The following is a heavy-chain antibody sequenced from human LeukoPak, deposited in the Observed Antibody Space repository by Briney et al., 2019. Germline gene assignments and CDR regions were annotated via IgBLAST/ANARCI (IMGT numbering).Heavy chain of an antibody. D-gene: IGHD4-17*01. V-gene: IGHV1-69*01. J-gene: IGHJ4*02. Sequence: SVRVSCKASGGTFSSYAISWVRQAPGQGLEWMGGIIPIFGTANYAQKFQGRVTITADESTSTAYMELSSLKASDTAMYYCARLDSTVTPTNLYYFDYWGQGTLVTVSS. CDR3: ARLDSTVTPTNLYYFDY. CDR2: IIPIFGTA. CDR1: GGTFSSYA.